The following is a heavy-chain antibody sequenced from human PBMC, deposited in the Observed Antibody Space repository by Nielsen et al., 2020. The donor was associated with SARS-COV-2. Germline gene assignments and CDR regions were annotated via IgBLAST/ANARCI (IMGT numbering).Heavy chain of an antibody. CDR1: GGTFSSYA. Sequence: SVKVSCKASGGTFSSYAISWVRQAPGQGLEWMGRIIPILGIANYAQKFQGRVTITADKSTSTAYMELSSLRSEDTALYHCARVMGLGIYYYYGMDVWGQGTTVTVSS. J-gene: IGHJ6*02. D-gene: IGHD2-15*01. CDR2: IIPILGIA. CDR3: ARVMGLGIYYYYGMDV. V-gene: IGHV1-69*04.